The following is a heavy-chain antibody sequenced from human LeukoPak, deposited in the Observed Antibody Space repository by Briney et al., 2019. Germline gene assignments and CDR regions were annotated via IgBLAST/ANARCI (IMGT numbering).Heavy chain of an antibody. D-gene: IGHD3-22*01. CDR1: GFTFSSYA. Sequence: TGGSLRLSCAASGFTFSSYAMHWVRQAPGKGLEWVAVISDDGSNKYYADSVKGRFTISRDNSKNTLYLQMNSLRAEDTAVYYCAREFYYDSSGYYIIYYYFYGMDVWGQGTTVTVSS. J-gene: IGHJ6*02. V-gene: IGHV3-30-3*01. CDR3: AREFYYDSSGYYIIYYYFYGMDV. CDR2: ISDDGSNK.